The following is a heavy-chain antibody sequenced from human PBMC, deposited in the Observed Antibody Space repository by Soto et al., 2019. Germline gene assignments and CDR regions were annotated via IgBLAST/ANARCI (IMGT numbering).Heavy chain of an antibody. D-gene: IGHD1-26*01. J-gene: IGHJ4*02. V-gene: IGHV3-66*04. CDR1: GFTVSSNC. CDR2: IYSGGST. Sequence: EVQLVESGGGLVQPGGSLRLSCAASGFTVSSNCMSWVRTAPGKGLEWVSVIYSGGSTYYADSVKGRFNSSRDNSKNTLYLQMSSLRAEDTAVYYCARQSYGVFDYWGQGTLVTVSS. CDR3: ARQSYGVFDY.